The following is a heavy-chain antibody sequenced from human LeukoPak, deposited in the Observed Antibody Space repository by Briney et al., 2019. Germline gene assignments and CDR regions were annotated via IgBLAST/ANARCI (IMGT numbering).Heavy chain of an antibody. CDR2: IYYSGST. D-gene: IGHD6-19*01. V-gene: IGHV4-39*01. J-gene: IGHJ4*02. CDR3: ARLGYSSGWYYFDY. CDR1: GGSISSSSYY. Sequence: KPSETLSLTCTVSGGSISSSSYYWGWIRQPPGKGLEWIGSIYYSGSTYYNPSLKSRVTISVDTSKNQFSLKLGSVTAADTAVYYCARLGYSSGWYYFDYWGQGALVTVSS.